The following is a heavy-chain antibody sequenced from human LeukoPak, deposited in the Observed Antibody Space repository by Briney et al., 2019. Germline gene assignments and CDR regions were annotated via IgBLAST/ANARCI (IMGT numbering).Heavy chain of an antibody. CDR2: INPKSRNT. J-gene: IGHJ4*02. CDR1: GDTFNSYD. Sequence: ASVKVSCKASGDTFNSYDINWVRQAPGLGLEWMGWINPKSRNTGYAEQFHGRVTITGDASISTAYMELSRLRSDDTAVYYCARVGYSSGWYADYWGQGTLVTVSS. V-gene: IGHV1-8*03. D-gene: IGHD6-19*01. CDR3: ARVGYSSGWYADY.